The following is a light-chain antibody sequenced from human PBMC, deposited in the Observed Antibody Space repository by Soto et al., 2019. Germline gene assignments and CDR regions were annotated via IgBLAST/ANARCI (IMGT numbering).Light chain of an antibody. Sequence: DIQMTQSPSTLSASLGDRFTITCRASQSISSWLAWYQQKPGKAPKLLIYDASSLESGVPSRFSGSGSGTEFTLTISSLQPDDFATYYCQQYNSYLGTFGQGTKVDIK. CDR2: DAS. V-gene: IGKV1-5*01. CDR1: QSISSW. J-gene: IGKJ1*01. CDR3: QQYNSYLGT.